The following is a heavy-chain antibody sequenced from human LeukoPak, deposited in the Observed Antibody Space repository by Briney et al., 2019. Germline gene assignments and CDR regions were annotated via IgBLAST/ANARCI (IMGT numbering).Heavy chain of an antibody. CDR2: ISGGGST. D-gene: IGHD6-13*01. CDR1: GFTFNNYA. Sequence: GESLRLSCAASGFTFNNYAMSWVRQAPGKGLEWVSAISGGGSTYYADSVKGRFTISRDNSKNTLYPQMNSLRAEDTAVYDCAKDRSSSWYWGDDYWGQGTLVTVSS. CDR3: AKDRSSSWYWGDDY. V-gene: IGHV3-23*01. J-gene: IGHJ4*02.